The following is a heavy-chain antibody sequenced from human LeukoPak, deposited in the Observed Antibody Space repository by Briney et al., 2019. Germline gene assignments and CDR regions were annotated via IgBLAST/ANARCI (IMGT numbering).Heavy chain of an antibody. V-gene: IGHV4-59*13. CDR3: ATLGFCSGGSCYDYYAMGV. CDR1: GGSISSYY. CDR2: IYYSGST. Sequence: SETLSLTCTVSGGSISSYYWSWIRQPPGKGLEWISNIYYSGSTNYSPSLKSRVTISVDTSKNQFSLKLTSVTAADTAVYYCATLGFCSGGSCYDYYAMGVWGQGTTVTVSS. J-gene: IGHJ6*02. D-gene: IGHD2-15*01.